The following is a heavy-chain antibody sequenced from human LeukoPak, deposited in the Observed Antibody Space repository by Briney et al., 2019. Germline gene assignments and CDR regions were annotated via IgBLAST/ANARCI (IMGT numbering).Heavy chain of an antibody. D-gene: IGHD2-15*01. CDR3: AREGYCSGGSCYIYYYMDV. CDR1: GGSISSYY. Sequence: SETLPLTCTVSGGSISSYYWSWIRQPAGKGLEWIGRIYTSGSTNDNPSLKSRVTMSVDTSKNQFSLKLSSVTAADTAVYYCAREGYCSGGSCYIYYYMDVWGKGTTVTVSS. J-gene: IGHJ6*03. V-gene: IGHV4-4*07. CDR2: IYTSGST.